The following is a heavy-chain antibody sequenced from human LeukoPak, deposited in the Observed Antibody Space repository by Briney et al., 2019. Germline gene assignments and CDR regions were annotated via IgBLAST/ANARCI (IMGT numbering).Heavy chain of an antibody. V-gene: IGHV3-64*01. CDR2: ISSNGGST. CDR3: ARWAHDFRTPLSEENYYFDY. CDR1: GFTVSSNY. D-gene: IGHD3-3*01. J-gene: IGHJ4*02. Sequence: EPGGSLRLSCAASGFTVSSNYMSWVRQAPGKGLEYVSAISSNGGSTYYANSVRGRFTISRDNSKNTLYLQMGSLRAENMAVYYCARWAHDFRTPLSEENYYFDYWGQGTLVTVSS.